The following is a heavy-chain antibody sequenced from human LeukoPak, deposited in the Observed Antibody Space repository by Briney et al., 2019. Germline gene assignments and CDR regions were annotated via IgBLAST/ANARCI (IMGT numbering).Heavy chain of an antibody. J-gene: IGHJ6*03. CDR2: IYYSGST. D-gene: IGHD4-11*01. V-gene: IGHV4-31*03. CDR1: SGSITSGGYY. Sequence: SQTLSLTCTVSSGSITSGGYYWNWIRQHPGKGLEWIGYIYYSGSTFYNPSLKSRVTMSVDTSKNQFSLKLSSVTAADTAVYYCARAPKGMTTVRYYYYYYMDVWGKGTTVTAS. CDR3: ARAPKGMTTVRYYYYYYMDV.